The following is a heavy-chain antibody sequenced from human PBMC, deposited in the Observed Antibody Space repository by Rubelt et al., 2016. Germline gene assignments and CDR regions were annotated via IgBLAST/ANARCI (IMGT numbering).Heavy chain of an antibody. Sequence: QVQLVQSGAEVKKPGASVKVSCKASGYTFTSYGISWVRQAPGQGLEWMGWISAYNGNTNYAQKLQGRVTMTTDTSTSTGYMELRSLRAEETAVYDCARDRDGGQWLAPSLPDAFDIWGQGTMVTVSS. D-gene: IGHD6-19*01. CDR2: ISAYNGNT. J-gene: IGHJ3*02. CDR3: ARDRDGGQWLAPSLPDAFDI. V-gene: IGHV1-18*01. CDR1: GYTFTSYG.